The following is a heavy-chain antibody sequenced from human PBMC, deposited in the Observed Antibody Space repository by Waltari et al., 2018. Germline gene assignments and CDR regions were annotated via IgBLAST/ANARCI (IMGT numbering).Heavy chain of an antibody. CDR2: IHHRGST. Sequence: QVQLQESAPGLVKPAQTLSLTCTVSGGSISSGGYYGSWIRQHPGKGLEWIGCIHHRGSTYYNPSLKSRVSISVDRSKNQLSLRLTSVTAADTAVYYCARGLETGTSSWHYFDSWGQGTLVTVSS. CDR3: ARGLETGTSSWHYFDS. J-gene: IGHJ4*02. D-gene: IGHD6-13*01. CDR1: GGSISSGGYY. V-gene: IGHV4-31*03.